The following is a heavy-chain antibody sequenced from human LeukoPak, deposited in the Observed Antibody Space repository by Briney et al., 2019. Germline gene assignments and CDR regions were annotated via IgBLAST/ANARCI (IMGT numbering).Heavy chain of an antibody. CDR2: IWNDGGNE. V-gene: IGHV3-33*01. Sequence: PGGSLRLSCAASGFTLSNYAMHWVRQAPGKGLEWVAVIWNDGGNENYADSVKGRFTISRDTSRNTLSLQMNSLGVDDTAVYWCASAGRLEGTNWGTIDSRGRGTLVNVYS. J-gene: IGHJ4*02. D-gene: IGHD7-27*01. CDR1: GFTLSNYA. CDR3: ASAGRLEGTNWGTIDS.